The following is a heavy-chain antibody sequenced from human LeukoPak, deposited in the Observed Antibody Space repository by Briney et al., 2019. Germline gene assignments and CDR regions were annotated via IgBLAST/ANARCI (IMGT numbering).Heavy chain of an antibody. Sequence: GGSLRLSCAASGFTFSSYSMNWVRQAPGKGLEWVSSISSSSSYIYYADSVKGRFTISRDNAKNSLYLQMNSLRAEDTAVYYCAKTEEIAAAGAAFDYWGQGTLVTVSS. V-gene: IGHV3-21*01. CDR3: AKTEEIAAAGAAFDY. CDR2: ISSSSSYI. J-gene: IGHJ4*02. CDR1: GFTFSSYS. D-gene: IGHD6-13*01.